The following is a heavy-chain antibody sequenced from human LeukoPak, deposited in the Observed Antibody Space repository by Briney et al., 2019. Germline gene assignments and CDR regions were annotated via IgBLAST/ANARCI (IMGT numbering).Heavy chain of an antibody. V-gene: IGHV1-46*01. CDR2: INPSDGRT. J-gene: IGHJ6*02. D-gene: IGHD5-24*01. CDR3: AGSRRDYYIYVMDV. CDR1: LFTLIGYY. Sequence: GASVKVSCKPSLFTLIGYYVQWVRQAPGQGVEGMGIINPSDGRTKYAQKLQGRVTMTGGTCTSTVYMELSSLRSEDTAVYYCAGSRRDYYIYVMDVWGQGSTVTVSS.